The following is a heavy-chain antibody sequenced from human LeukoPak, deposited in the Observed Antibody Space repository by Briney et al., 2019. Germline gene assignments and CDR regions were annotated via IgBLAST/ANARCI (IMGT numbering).Heavy chain of an antibody. V-gene: IGHV1-2*02. D-gene: IGHD3-22*01. CDR2: INPNSGGT. Sequence: ASVKVSCKASGYTFTGYYMHWVRQAPGQGLEWMGWINPNSGGTNYAQKFQGRVTMTRDTSISTAYMELSRLRSDDTAVYYCARDQEGYDSSGYFVGPNNWFDPWGQGTLVTVSS. CDR1: GYTFTGYY. CDR3: ARDQEGYDSSGYFVGPNNWFDP. J-gene: IGHJ5*02.